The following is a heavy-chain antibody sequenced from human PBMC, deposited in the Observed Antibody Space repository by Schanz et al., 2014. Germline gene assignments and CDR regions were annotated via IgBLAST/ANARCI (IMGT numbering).Heavy chain of an antibody. Sequence: EVKLVESGGGLVQPGGSLRLSCAASGFTFTNYAMTWVRQAPGKGLEWVSSISSTSSYIFYADSVKGRFTISRDNAKNSLYLQMNSLRAEDTAVYYCVPMSIAAHWGQGTLVTVSS. V-gene: IGHV3-21*01. CDR3: VPMSIAAH. CDR1: GFTFTNYA. CDR2: ISSTSSYI. J-gene: IGHJ4*02. D-gene: IGHD6-6*01.